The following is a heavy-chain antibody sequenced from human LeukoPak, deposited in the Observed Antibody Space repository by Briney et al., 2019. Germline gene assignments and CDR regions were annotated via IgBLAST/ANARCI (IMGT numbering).Heavy chain of an antibody. Sequence: SETLSPTCAVYGVSFSGYYLSWIRQPPGKGLEWIGEINHSGSTYYNASLKSRVTISVDTSKNMLSLKLSCVTAEDTAVYYCASKEEPYGGSSFDYWAREPWSPSPQ. CDR2: INHSGST. J-gene: IGHJ4*02. V-gene: IGHV4-34*01. CDR1: GVSFSGYY. D-gene: IGHD6-6*01. CDR3: ASKEEPYGGSSFDY.